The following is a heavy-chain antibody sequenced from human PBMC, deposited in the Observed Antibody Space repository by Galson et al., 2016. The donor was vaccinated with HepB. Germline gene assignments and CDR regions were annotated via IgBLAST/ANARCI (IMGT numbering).Heavy chain of an antibody. D-gene: IGHD6-13*01. CDR2: TYYRSKWYN. Sequence: CAISGDSVSSDSAAWNWIRQSPSRGLEWLGRTYYRSKWYNDDAVSVKSRITINPDTSKNQFSLQLNSVTPEDAAVYYCARESQQLYYFDYWAQGTLVTVSS. CDR1: GDSVSSDSAA. J-gene: IGHJ4*02. CDR3: ARESQQLYYFDY. V-gene: IGHV6-1*01.